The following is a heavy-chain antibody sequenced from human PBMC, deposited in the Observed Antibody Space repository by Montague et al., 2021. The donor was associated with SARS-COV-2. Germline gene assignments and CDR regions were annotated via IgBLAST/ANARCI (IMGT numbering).Heavy chain of an antibody. CDR1: GGSISSSSYY. CDR2: IYYSGST. V-gene: IGHV4-39*01. CDR3: ARQKHSRCWFKPDAFDI. Sequence: SETLSLTCTVSGGSISSSSYYWGWIRQPPGKGLEWIVCIYYSGSTYYNPSLKSRVTISVDTSKNQFTLKLSSVTDADTAVYYCARQKHSRCWFKPDAFDIWGQGTMVTVSS. D-gene: IGHD2-21*01. J-gene: IGHJ3*02.